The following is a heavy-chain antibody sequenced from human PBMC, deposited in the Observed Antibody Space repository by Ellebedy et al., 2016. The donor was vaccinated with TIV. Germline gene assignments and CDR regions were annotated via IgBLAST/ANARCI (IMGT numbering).Heavy chain of an antibody. J-gene: IGHJ6*02. Sequence: MPSETLSLTCTVSGGSITSGIYYWSWIRQHPGKGLEWIGHIYYSGSTDYNPSLKSLVTISVDTSKTQFSLKLSSVTAADTAVYYCARAVYYYGSGSYRSYGLDVWGQGTTVTVSS. D-gene: IGHD3-10*01. CDR2: IYYSGST. CDR3: ARAVYYYGSGSYRSYGLDV. CDR1: GGSITSGIYY. V-gene: IGHV4-31*01.